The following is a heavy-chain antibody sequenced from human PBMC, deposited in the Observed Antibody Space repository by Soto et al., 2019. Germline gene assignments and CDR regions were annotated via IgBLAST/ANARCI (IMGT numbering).Heavy chain of an antibody. CDR2: ISYDGSKK. J-gene: IGHJ6*02. CDR3: ARDRLNIAVAMGGMDV. D-gene: IGHD6-19*01. Sequence: QVQLVESGGGVVQPGRSLRLSCAASGFTFSSYAMHWVRQAPGKGLEWVAVISYDGSKKYYADSAKGRFTISRDNSKNTLYLQMNCLRVEDTAMYYCARDRLNIAVAMGGMDVWGQGTTVTVSS. CDR1: GFTFSSYA. V-gene: IGHV3-30-3*01.